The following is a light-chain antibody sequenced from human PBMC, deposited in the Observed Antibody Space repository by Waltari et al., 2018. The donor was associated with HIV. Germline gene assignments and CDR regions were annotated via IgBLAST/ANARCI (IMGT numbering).Light chain of an antibody. Sequence: SYVLTQPPSVSVAPGQTARITCGGNNIGSKSVHWYQQKPGQAPVLVIYYDSDRPSGIPERFSGSNSGNTATLTISRVEAGDEADYYCQVWDSSSDHRVVFGGGTKLTVL. V-gene: IGLV3-21*04. CDR3: QVWDSSSDHRVV. CDR1: NIGSKS. J-gene: IGLJ2*01. CDR2: YDS.